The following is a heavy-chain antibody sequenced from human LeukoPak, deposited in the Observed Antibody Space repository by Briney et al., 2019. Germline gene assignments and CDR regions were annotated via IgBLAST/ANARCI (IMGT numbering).Heavy chain of an antibody. J-gene: IGHJ3*02. CDR2: IRSKANSYAT. CDR3: ARSVDYGEEFDAFGI. D-gene: IGHD4-17*01. V-gene: IGHV3-73*01. CDR1: GFTFSGSA. Sequence: GGSLRLSCAASGFTFSGSAMHWVRQASGKGLEWVGRIRSKANSYATAYAASVKGKFTISRDDSKNTAYLQMNSLKTEDTAVYYCARSVDYGEEFDAFGIWGQGTMVTVSS.